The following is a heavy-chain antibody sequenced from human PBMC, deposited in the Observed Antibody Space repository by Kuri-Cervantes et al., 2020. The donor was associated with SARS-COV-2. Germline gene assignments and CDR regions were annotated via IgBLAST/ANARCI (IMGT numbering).Heavy chain of an antibody. J-gene: IGHJ4*02. CDR2: IYTSGST. Sequence: SETLSLTCTVSGGSISSGSYYWSWIRQPAGKGLEWIERIYTSGSTNYNPSLKSRVTISVDTSKNQFSLKLSSVTAADTAVYYCARVAAGYFDYWGQGTLVTVSS. CDR3: ARVAAGYFDY. CDR1: GGSISSGSYY. V-gene: IGHV4-61*02. D-gene: IGHD6-25*01.